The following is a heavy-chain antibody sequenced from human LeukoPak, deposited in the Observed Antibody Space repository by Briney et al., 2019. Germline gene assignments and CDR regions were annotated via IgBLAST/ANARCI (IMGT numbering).Heavy chain of an antibody. CDR2: IKQDGSEK. D-gene: IGHD3-16*01. V-gene: IGHV3-7*01. J-gene: IGHJ4*02. CDR1: GFTFGSYW. Sequence: GGSLRLSCAASGFTFGSYWMSWVRQAPGKGLEWVANIKQDGSEKYYVDSVKGQFTISRDNAKNSLYLQMNSLRAEDTAVYYCARARRGYYFDYWGQGTLVTVSS. CDR3: ARARRGYYFDY.